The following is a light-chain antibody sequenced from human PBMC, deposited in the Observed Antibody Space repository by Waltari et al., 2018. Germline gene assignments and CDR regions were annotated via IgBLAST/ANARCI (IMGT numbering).Light chain of an antibody. CDR1: SSDVGGYNY. J-gene: IGLJ2*01. CDR2: EVN. V-gene: IGLV2-8*01. CDR3: SSYAGSNNVV. Sequence: QSALTQPPSASGSPGQSVTISCTGTSSDVGGYNYVSWYQQYPGKAPKLMIYEVNKRPSGVPDRFSGSKSGNTASLTVSGLQADDEADYYCSSYAGSNNVVFGGGTKLTVL.